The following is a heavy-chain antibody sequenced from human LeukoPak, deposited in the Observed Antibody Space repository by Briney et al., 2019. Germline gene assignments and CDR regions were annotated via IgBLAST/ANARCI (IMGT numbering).Heavy chain of an antibody. V-gene: IGHV1-18*04. Sequence: ASVKVSCKASGYTFTSYGISWVRQAPGQELEWMGWISAYNGNTNYAQKLQGRVTMTTDTSTSTAYMELRSLRSDDTAVYYCARDAFIPTYYYDSSGYYEAFDYWGQGTLVTVSS. CDR3: ARDAFIPTYYYDSSGYYEAFDY. J-gene: IGHJ4*02. D-gene: IGHD3-22*01. CDR1: GYTFTSYG. CDR2: ISAYNGNT.